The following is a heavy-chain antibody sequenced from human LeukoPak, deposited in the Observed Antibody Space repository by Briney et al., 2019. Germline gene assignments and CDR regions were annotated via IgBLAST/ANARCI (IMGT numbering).Heavy chain of an antibody. D-gene: IGHD3-22*01. CDR3: ARGGSCYDSSGYYCLHY. J-gene: IGHJ4*02. Sequence: GASVSVSCKASGYTFTGYYMHWVRQAPGQGLEWMGWINPNSGGTNYAQKFQGRVTMTRDTSISTAYMELSRLRSDATAVYYCARGGSCYDSSGYYCLHYWGQGTLVTVSS. CDR2: INPNSGGT. CDR1: GYTFTGYY. V-gene: IGHV1-2*02.